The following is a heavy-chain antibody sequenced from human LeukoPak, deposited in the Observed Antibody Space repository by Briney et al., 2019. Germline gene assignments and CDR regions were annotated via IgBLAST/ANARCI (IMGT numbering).Heavy chain of an antibody. CDR2: IKHDESEK. J-gene: IGHJ4*02. CDR1: GFSFNSDW. D-gene: IGHD3-16*01. Sequence: GGSLRLSCVASGFSFNSDWMDGVRQAPGKGLEWVANIKHDESEKNYLDSVKGRFTISRDNAQNSLYLQMNGLRVEDTAVYYCTRRLDDWGQGTLVTVSS. CDR3: TRRLDD. V-gene: IGHV3-7*01.